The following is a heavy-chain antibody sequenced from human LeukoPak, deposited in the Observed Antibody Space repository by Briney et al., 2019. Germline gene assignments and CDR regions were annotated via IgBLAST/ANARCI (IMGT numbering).Heavy chain of an antibody. CDR2: IYFGGST. D-gene: IGHD6-19*01. CDR1: GDSISSFY. CDR3: ARDGFPDSSGWYLSY. J-gene: IGHJ4*02. Sequence: PSETLSLTCNVSGDSISSFYWNWIRQSAGKGLEWIGRIYFGGSTYSSPSLKSRVTISVDTSKNQFSLKLSSVTAADTAVYYCARDGFPDSSGWYLSYWGQGTLVTVSS. V-gene: IGHV4-4*07.